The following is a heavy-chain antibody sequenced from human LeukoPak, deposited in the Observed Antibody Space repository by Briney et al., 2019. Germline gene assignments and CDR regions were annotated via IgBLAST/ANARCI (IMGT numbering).Heavy chain of an antibody. CDR2: IKQDGSEK. CDR3: AAAVGFGGDYGMDV. Sequence: GGSLRLSCAASGFTFSSYWMSWVRQAPGKGLEWVANIKQDGSEKYYVDSVKGRFTISRDNAKNSLYLQMNSLRAKDTAVYYCAAAVGFGGDYGMDVWGKGTTVTVSS. CDR1: GFTFSSYW. J-gene: IGHJ6*04. D-gene: IGHD3-10*01. V-gene: IGHV3-7*03.